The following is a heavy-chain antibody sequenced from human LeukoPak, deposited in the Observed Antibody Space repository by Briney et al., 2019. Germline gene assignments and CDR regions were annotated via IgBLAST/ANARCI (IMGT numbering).Heavy chain of an antibody. CDR3: GEATVTSDY. D-gene: IGHD4-17*01. J-gene: IGHJ4*02. V-gene: IGHV4-34*01. Sequence: SETLSLTCAVYGGSFSGYYWSWIRQPPGKGLEWIGEINHSGSTNYNPSLKSRVTISVDTSKNQFSLKLSSVTAADTAVYYCGEATVTSDYWGQGTLVTVSS. CDR1: GGSFSGYY. CDR2: INHSGST.